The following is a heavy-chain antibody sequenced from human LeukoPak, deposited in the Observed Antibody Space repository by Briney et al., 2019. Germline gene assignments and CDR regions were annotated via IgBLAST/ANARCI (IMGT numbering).Heavy chain of an antibody. CDR1: GGSISSSSYY. CDR3: ATSFVYYDSQVFVY. CDR2: IYYSGST. D-gene: IGHD3-22*01. V-gene: IGHV4-39*01. Sequence: SETLSLTCTVSGGSISSSSYYWGWIRQPPGKGLEWIGSIYYSGSTYYNPSLKSRVTISVDTSKNQFSLKLSSVTAADTAVYYCATSFVYYDSQVFVYWGQGTLVTVSS. J-gene: IGHJ4*02.